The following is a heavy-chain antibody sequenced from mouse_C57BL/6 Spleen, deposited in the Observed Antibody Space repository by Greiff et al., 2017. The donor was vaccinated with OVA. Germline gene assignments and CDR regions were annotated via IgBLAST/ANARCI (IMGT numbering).Heavy chain of an antibody. Sequence: QVQLKQSGAELVRPGTSVKVSCKASGYAFTNYLIEWVKQRPGQGLEWIGVINPGSGGTNYNEKFKGKATLTADKSSSTAYMQLSSLTSEDSAVYFCARDYDYDPCAYWGQGTLVTVSA. D-gene: IGHD2-4*01. V-gene: IGHV1-54*01. CDR2: INPGSGGT. CDR1: GYAFTNYL. CDR3: ARDYDYDPCAY. J-gene: IGHJ3*01.